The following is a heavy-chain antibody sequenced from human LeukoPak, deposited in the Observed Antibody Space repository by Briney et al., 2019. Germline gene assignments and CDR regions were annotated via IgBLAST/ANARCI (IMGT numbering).Heavy chain of an antibody. D-gene: IGHD3-22*01. Sequence: ASVTVSCKASGGTFSTYSISWVRQAPGQGLEWMGWINTNTGNPTYAQGFTGRFVFSLDTSVSTAYLQISSLKAEDTAVYYCARDSPYYYDSSPHGDYWGQGTLVTVSS. CDR3: ARDSPYYYDSSPHGDY. J-gene: IGHJ4*02. CDR2: INTNTGNP. CDR1: GGTFSTYS. V-gene: IGHV7-4-1*02.